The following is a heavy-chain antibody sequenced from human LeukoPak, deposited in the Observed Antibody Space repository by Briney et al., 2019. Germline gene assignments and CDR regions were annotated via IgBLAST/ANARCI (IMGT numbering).Heavy chain of an antibody. CDR2: IYTSGST. J-gene: IGHJ6*03. V-gene: IGHV4-4*07. CDR1: GGSISSYY. D-gene: IGHD6-19*01. Sequence: SETLSLTCTVSGGSISSYYWSWIRQPAGKGLEWIGRIYTSGSTNYNPSLKSRVTISVDTSKNQFSLKLSSVTAADTAVYYCARGQKQWLGYYYYYMDVWGKGTTVTVSS. CDR3: ARGQKQWLGYYYYYMDV.